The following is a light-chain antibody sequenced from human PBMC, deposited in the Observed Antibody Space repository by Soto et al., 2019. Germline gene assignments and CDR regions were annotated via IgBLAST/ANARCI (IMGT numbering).Light chain of an antibody. CDR2: KAS. V-gene: IGKV1-5*03. CDR1: QSISTW. Sequence: DIQMTQSPSTLSASVVDRVTITGLASQSISTWLAWYQQEPGKAPKLLIHKASSLQSGVPSRFSGSGSGTDFTLTISSLHPDDFATYYCQQYNSYSPTFGQGTKVDIK. J-gene: IGKJ1*01. CDR3: QQYNSYSPT.